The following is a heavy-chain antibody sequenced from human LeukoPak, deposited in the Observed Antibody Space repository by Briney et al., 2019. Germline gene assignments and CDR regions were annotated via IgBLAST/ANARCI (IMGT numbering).Heavy chain of an antibody. CDR2: IDPTDSYT. J-gene: IGHJ6*02. CDR3: ATSFQYCTNGVCSPTPYYYYGMDV. D-gene: IGHD2-8*01. Sequence: GESLKISCKGSGYSFTSYWIGWVRQMPGKGLEWMGRIDPTDSYTNYSPSFQGHVTISADKSISTAYLQWSSLKASDTAMYYCATSFQYCTNGVCSPTPYYYYGMDVWGQGTTVTVSS. CDR1: GYSFTSYW. V-gene: IGHV5-10-1*01.